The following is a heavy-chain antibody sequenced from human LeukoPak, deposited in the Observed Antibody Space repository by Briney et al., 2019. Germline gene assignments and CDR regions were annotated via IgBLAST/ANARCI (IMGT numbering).Heavy chain of an antibody. CDR2: ISGSGGST. CDR1: GFTFSSYA. J-gene: IGHJ4*02. V-gene: IGHV3-23*01. CDR3: AQWSRYFDY. D-gene: IGHD1-26*01. Sequence: GGSLRLSCAASGFTFSSYAMTWVRQAPGKGLEWVSAISGSGGSTYYADSVKGRFTISRDNSKNTLYLQMNSLRAEDTALYFCAQWSRYFDYWGQGTLVTVSS.